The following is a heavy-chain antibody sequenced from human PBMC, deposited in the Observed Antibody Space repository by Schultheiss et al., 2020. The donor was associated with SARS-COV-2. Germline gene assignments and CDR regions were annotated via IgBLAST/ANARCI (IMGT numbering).Heavy chain of an antibody. Sequence: GGSLRLSCAASGFTFSDHYMDWVRQAPGKGLEWVGRTRNKANSYTTEYAASVKGRFTISRADSKNSLYLQMNSLRAEDTAVYYCARAPEPPSGSYLWGQGTLVTVSS. CDR3: ARAPEPPSGSYL. J-gene: IGHJ4*02. CDR1: GFTFSDHY. CDR2: TRNKANSYTT. D-gene: IGHD3-10*01. V-gene: IGHV3-72*01.